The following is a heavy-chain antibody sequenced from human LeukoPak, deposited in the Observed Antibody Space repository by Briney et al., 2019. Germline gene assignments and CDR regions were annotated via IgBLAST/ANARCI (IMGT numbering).Heavy chain of an antibody. Sequence: PSETLSLTCTVSGDSISSGDYYWSWIRQPAGKGLEWIGRISSSGSTNYNPSLKSRVTISVDTSKNQFSLKLSSVTAADTAVYYCARTDITMIVVASWDWYFDLWGRGTLVTVSS. J-gene: IGHJ2*01. D-gene: IGHD3-22*01. CDR3: ARTDITMIVVASWDWYFDL. V-gene: IGHV4-61*02. CDR2: ISSSGST. CDR1: GDSISSGDYY.